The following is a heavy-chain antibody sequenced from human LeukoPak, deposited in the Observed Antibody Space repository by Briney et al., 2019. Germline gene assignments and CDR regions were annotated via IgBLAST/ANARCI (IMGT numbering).Heavy chain of an antibody. J-gene: IGHJ4*02. CDR1: GGSISSYY. Sequence: SETQSLTCTVSGGSISSYYWSWIRQPPGKGLEWIGYIYYSGSTNYNPSLKSRVTISVDTSKNQFSPKLSSVTAADTAVYYCARVKRNQWLDYYFDYWGQGTLVTVSS. CDR3: ARVKRNQWLDYYFDY. D-gene: IGHD6-19*01. V-gene: IGHV4-59*01. CDR2: IYYSGST.